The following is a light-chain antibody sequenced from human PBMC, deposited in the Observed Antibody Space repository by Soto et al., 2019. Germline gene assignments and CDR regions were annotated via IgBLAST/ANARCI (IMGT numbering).Light chain of an antibody. CDR2: SAS. CDR1: QSVRND. J-gene: IGKJ4*01. Sequence: EIVLTQSPATLSLSPGERATLSSRASQSVRNDLVWYHQKPGQAPRVLIYSASSRATGIPARFSGSGSGTDFTLTISSLEPEDFAVYYCQQRTNWPPTFGGGTKVEMK. V-gene: IGKV3-11*01. CDR3: QQRTNWPPT.